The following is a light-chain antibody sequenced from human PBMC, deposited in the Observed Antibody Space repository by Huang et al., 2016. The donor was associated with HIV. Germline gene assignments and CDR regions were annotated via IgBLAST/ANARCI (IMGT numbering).Light chain of an antibody. CDR1: PGISSY. CDR2: ATS. J-gene: IGKJ2*01. Sequence: AIRLTQSPSSLSASTGGRVTITCRASPGISSYLAWYQQKPGKAPKLLIYATSSLQGGVPSRFSGSGSGTHFTLTISSLQLEDFATYFCQQSYSTPYTFGQGTKLEIK. V-gene: IGKV1-8*01. CDR3: QQSYSTPYT.